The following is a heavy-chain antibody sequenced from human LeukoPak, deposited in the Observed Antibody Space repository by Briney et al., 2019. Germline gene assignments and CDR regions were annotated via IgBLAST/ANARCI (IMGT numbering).Heavy chain of an antibody. CDR1: GGSISSYY. CDR2: IYYSGST. D-gene: IGHD2-15*01. Sequence: SETLSLTCTVSGGSISSYYWSWIRQPPGKGLEWIGYIYYSGSTNYNPSLKSRVTISVDTSKNQFSLKLSSVTAADTAVYYCAREDGYCSGGSCYRGMDVWGQGTTVIVSS. J-gene: IGHJ6*02. V-gene: IGHV4-59*01. CDR3: AREDGYCSGGSCYRGMDV.